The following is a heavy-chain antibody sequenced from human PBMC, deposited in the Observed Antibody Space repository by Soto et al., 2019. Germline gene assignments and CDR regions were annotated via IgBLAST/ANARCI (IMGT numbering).Heavy chain of an antibody. CDR1: GFTFSSYG. Sequence: GGSLRLSCAASGFTFSSYGMHWVRQAPGKGLEWVAVISYDGSNKYYADSVKGRFTISRDNPKNTLYLQMNSLRAEDTAVYYCAKADQYSSGLGSFDYWGQGTLVTVSS. CDR3: AKADQYSSGLGSFDY. D-gene: IGHD6-19*01. J-gene: IGHJ4*02. V-gene: IGHV3-30*18. CDR2: ISYDGSNK.